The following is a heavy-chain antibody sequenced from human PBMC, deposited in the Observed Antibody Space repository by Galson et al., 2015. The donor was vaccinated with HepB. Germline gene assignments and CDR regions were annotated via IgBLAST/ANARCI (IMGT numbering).Heavy chain of an antibody. CDR3: ATETTSSGQYDAFDV. J-gene: IGHJ3*01. CDR2: IVVGNPNT. V-gene: IGHV1-58*02. CDR1: GFTFTNSS. D-gene: IGHD1-1*01. Sequence: SVKVSCKASGFTFTNSSIQWVRQARGQRLEWIGWIVVGNPNTNYAQKFRERVNITRDMSTSTAYMGLYSLRSEDTAIYYCATETTSSGQYDAFDVWGQGTMITVSS.